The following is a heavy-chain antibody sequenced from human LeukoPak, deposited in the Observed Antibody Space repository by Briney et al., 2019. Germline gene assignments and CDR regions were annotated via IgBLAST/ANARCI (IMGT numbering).Heavy chain of an antibody. D-gene: IGHD5-12*01. Sequence: PGGSLRLSCAASGFTFGDYAMHWVRQAPGKGLEWVSLISGDGGSTYYADSVKGRFTISRDNSKNSLYLQMNSLRTEDTALYYCAKDGGYSGYDYDSGWLDPWGQGTLVTVSS. CDR2: ISGDGGST. CDR3: AKDGGYSGYDYDSGWLDP. V-gene: IGHV3-43*02. CDR1: GFTFGDYA. J-gene: IGHJ5*02.